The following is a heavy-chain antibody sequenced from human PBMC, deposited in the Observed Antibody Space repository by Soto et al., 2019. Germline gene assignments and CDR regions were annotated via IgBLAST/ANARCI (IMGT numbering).Heavy chain of an antibody. V-gene: IGHV1-18*01. CDR1: GYAFTTYG. D-gene: IGHD6-13*01. J-gene: IGHJ4*02. CDR2: ISAHNGKT. CDR3: ARGWYVGY. Sequence: QVHLVQSGAEVKKPGSSVKVSCKGSGYAFTTYGITWVRQAPGQGLEWIGWISAHNGKTNYAQKLQGRRTVTRDTATITAYVELRSLRDDDTAVYYCARGWYVGYWCQGEPVTVTS.